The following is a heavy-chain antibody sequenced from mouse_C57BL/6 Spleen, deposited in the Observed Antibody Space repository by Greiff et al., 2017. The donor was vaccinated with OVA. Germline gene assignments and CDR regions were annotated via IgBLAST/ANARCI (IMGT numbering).Heavy chain of an antibody. CDR3: ARTGTSGFDY. J-gene: IGHJ2*01. CDR2: ISSGSSTI. D-gene: IGHD4-1*01. CDR1: GFTFSDYG. V-gene: IGHV5-17*01. Sequence: VQVVESGGGLVKPGGSLKLSCAASGFTFSDYGMHWVRQAPEKGLEWVAYISSGSSTIYYADTVKGRFTISRDNAKNTLFLQMTSLRSEDTAMYYCARTGTSGFDYWGQGTTLTVSS.